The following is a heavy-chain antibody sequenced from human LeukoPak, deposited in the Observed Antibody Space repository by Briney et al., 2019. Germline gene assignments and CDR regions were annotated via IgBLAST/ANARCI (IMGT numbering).Heavy chain of an antibody. V-gene: IGHV1-69*04. D-gene: IGHD4-11*01. CDR1: GYTFTSYG. Sequence: SVKVSCKASGYTFTSYGISWVRQAPGQGLEWMGRIIPILGIANYAQKFQGRVTITADKSTSTAYIELSSLRSEDTAVYYCARSGATTANFDYWGQGTLVTVSS. J-gene: IGHJ4*02. CDR3: ARSGATTANFDY. CDR2: IIPILGIA.